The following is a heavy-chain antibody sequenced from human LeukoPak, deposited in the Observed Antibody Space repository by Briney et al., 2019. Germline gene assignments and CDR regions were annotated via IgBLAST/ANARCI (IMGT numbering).Heavy chain of an antibody. Sequence: LRLSCAASGFTFSDYYMSWIRQPPGKGLEWIGSIYYSGSTNYNPSLKSRVTISVDTSKNQFSLKLSSVTAADTAVYYCARHVRGRDGYKETNRFGAFDIWGQGTMVTVSS. D-gene: IGHD5-24*01. J-gene: IGHJ3*02. V-gene: IGHV4-59*08. CDR2: IYYSGST. CDR1: GFTFSDYY. CDR3: ARHVRGRDGYKETNRFGAFDI.